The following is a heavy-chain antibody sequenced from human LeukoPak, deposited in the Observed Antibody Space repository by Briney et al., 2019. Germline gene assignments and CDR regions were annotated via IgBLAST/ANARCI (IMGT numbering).Heavy chain of an antibody. CDR1: GFTFSSYA. V-gene: IGHV3-23*01. CDR2: ITGSGSST. CDR3: AKSCNSGNCYYNY. D-gene: IGHD2/OR15-2a*01. Sequence: TGGSLRLSCAASGFTFSSYAMGWVRQAPEKGLEWVSGITGSGSSTYYADSVKGRFTISRDNSKNTLSLQMNGLRADDTAVYYCAKSCNSGNCYYNYWGQGTLVTVSS. J-gene: IGHJ4*02.